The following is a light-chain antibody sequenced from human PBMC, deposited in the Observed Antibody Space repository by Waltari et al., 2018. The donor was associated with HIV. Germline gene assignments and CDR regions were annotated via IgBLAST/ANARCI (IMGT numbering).Light chain of an antibody. V-gene: IGKV1-5*03. CDR2: KAS. J-gene: IGKJ2*01. CDR1: QSISSW. CDR3: QQYYSFSPYT. Sequence: DIQMTQSPSTLAASVGDRVTITCRASQSISSWLAWYQHKPGKAPKLLIYKASSLQSGVPSRFSGSGLGTEFTLTISSLQPDDFATYYCQQYYSFSPYTFGQGTKLEIK.